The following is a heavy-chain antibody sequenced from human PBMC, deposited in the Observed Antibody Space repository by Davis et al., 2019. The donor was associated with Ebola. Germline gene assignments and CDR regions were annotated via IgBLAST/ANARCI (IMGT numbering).Heavy chain of an antibody. V-gene: IGHV3-21*01. CDR2: ISSSSSYI. CDR1: GFTFSSYS. Sequence: GGSLRLSCAASGFTFSSYSMNWVRQAPGKGLEWVSSISSSSSYIYYADSVKGRFTISRDNAKNSLYLQMNSLRDEDTAVYYCARDGDSSGPGSYYYYGMDVWGQGTTVTVSS. CDR3: ARDGDSSGPGSYYYYGMDV. J-gene: IGHJ6*02. D-gene: IGHD6-19*01.